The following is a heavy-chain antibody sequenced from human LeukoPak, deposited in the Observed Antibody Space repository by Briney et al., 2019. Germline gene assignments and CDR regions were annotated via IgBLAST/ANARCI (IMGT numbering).Heavy chain of an antibody. CDR2: IIPILGIA. Sequence: SVKVSCKASGGTFSSYAISWVRQAPGQGLEWMGRIIPILGIANYAQKFQGRVTITADKSTSTAYMELSSLRSEDTAVYYCARDLRIFGVVIRSYYGMDIWGQGTTVTVSS. J-gene: IGHJ6*02. CDR1: GGTFSSYA. V-gene: IGHV1-69*04. CDR3: ARDLRIFGVVIRSYYGMDI. D-gene: IGHD3-3*01.